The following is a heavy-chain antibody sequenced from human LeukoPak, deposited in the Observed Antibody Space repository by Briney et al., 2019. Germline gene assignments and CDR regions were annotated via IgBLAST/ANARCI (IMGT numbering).Heavy chain of an antibody. D-gene: IGHD3-16*01. CDR3: AGVNPVTTMGDRFDP. CDR1: GASISSHY. J-gene: IGHJ5*02. V-gene: IGHV4-59*11. CDR2: FYSSGST. Sequence: SETLSLTCTVSGASISSHYWTWIRQPPGKGLESIGDFYSSGSTNYKYSLKSRVAISADTSKNQLSLKLSSLTAADTAVYYCAGVNPVTTMGDRFDPWGQGSLVTVSS.